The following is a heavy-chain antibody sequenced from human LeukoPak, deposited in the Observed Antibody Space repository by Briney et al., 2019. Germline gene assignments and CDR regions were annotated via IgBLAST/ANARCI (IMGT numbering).Heavy chain of an antibody. Sequence: HPGGSLRLSCAASGFTVSSNYMSWVRQAPGKGLEWVSVIYSGGGTYYADSVKGRFTISRDNSKNTLYLQMNSLRAEDTAVYYCASSIVGATTDFDYWGQGTLVTVSS. CDR3: ASSIVGATTDFDY. J-gene: IGHJ4*02. CDR1: GFTVSSNY. CDR2: IYSGGGT. D-gene: IGHD1-26*01. V-gene: IGHV3-53*01.